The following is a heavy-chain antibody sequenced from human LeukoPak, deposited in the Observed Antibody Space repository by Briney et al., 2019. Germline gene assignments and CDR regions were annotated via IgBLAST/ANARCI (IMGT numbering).Heavy chain of an antibody. CDR1: GFTFSSYW. V-gene: IGHV3-7*01. D-gene: IGHD1/OR15-1a*01. Sequence: GGSLRLSCAASGFTFSSYWMSWVRQAPGKGLEWVANIKQDGSEKYYVDSVKGRFTISRDNAKNSLYLQMSSLRAEDTAVYYCARGNNWNNDYFDYWGQGTLVTVSS. J-gene: IGHJ4*02. CDR3: ARGNNWNNDYFDY. CDR2: IKQDGSEK.